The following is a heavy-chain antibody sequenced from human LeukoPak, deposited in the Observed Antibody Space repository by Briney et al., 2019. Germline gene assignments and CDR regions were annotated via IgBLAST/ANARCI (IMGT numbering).Heavy chain of an antibody. J-gene: IGHJ4*02. CDR1: GFTFSSYA. D-gene: IGHD6-13*01. CDR2: IYSGGST. Sequence: PGGSLRLSCAASGFTFSSYAMSWVRQAPGKGLEWVSIIYSGGSTYFADSVKGRFTISRDNSKNTLYLQMNSLRAEDTALYYCARVPVASWIQLDSWGQGTLVTVSS. V-gene: IGHV3-53*01. CDR3: ARVPVASWIQLDS.